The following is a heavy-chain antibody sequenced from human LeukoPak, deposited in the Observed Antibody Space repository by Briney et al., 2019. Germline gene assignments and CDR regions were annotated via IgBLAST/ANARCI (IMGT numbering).Heavy chain of an antibody. CDR2: IYYSGST. Sequence: SETLSLTCSVSGGSISSSSYYWGWIRQPPGMGLEWIGSIYYSGSTYYNPSLKSRVTISVDTSKNQFSLKLSSVTAADTAVYYCARPSITMVRGFDPWGQGTLVTVSS. V-gene: IGHV4-39*01. CDR3: ARPSITMVRGFDP. D-gene: IGHD3-10*01. J-gene: IGHJ5*02. CDR1: GGSISSSSYY.